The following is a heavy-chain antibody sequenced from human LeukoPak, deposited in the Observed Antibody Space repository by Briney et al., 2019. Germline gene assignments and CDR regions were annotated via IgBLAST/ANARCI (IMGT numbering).Heavy chain of an antibody. Sequence: SETLSLTCAVHGGSFSGYYWSWIRQPPGKGLEWIGEINHSGSTNYNPSLKSRVTISVDTSKNQFSLKLSSVTAADTAVYYCARGAAGPFDYWGQGTLVTVSS. CDR2: INHSGST. V-gene: IGHV4-34*01. CDR3: ARGAAGPFDY. D-gene: IGHD6-13*01. CDR1: GGSFSGYY. J-gene: IGHJ4*02.